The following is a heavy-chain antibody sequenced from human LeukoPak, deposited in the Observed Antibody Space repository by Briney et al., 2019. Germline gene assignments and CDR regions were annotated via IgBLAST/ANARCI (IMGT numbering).Heavy chain of an antibody. Sequence: ASVKVSCKASGYTFTSYGISWVRQATGQRLEWMGWINPYNGNTRYAQKLQGRVTMTTDTSTSTAYMELRSLRSDDTAVYYCARTMVWGVNLAHFDYWGQGTLVTVSS. CDR1: GYTFTSYG. D-gene: IGHD3-10*01. CDR3: ARTMVWGVNLAHFDY. V-gene: IGHV1-18*01. CDR2: INPYNGNT. J-gene: IGHJ4*02.